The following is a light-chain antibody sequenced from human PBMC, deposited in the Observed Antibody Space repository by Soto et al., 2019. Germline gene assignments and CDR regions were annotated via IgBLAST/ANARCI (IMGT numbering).Light chain of an antibody. CDR2: DAS. CDR1: QGISSA. Sequence: AIQLTQSPSSLSASVGDRVTITCRASQGISSALAWYQQKPGKAPKLLIYDASSLESGVPSNFSGSGSATNFTPIISSLQPEEFSAFYCHQYNGYLQGTFGGGTKVEIK. V-gene: IGKV1-13*02. J-gene: IGKJ4*01. CDR3: HQYNGYLQGT.